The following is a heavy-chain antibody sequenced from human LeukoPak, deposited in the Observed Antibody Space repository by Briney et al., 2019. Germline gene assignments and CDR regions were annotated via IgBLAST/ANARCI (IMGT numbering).Heavy chain of an antibody. CDR1: GFPFSSYG. Sequence: QPGRSLRLSRAASGFPFSSYGMHWVRQAPGKGLEWVAVIWYDGSNKYYADSVKGRFTISRDNSKNTLYLQMNSLRAEDTAVYYCARGIAAAEWTEYFQHWGQGTLVTVSS. J-gene: IGHJ1*01. CDR2: IWYDGSNK. CDR3: ARGIAAAEWTEYFQH. V-gene: IGHV3-33*01. D-gene: IGHD6-13*01.